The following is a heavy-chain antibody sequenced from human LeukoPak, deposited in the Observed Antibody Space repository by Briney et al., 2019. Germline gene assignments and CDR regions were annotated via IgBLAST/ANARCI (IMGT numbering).Heavy chain of an antibody. CDR1: GYTFTSYY. CDR2: INPSGGST. Sequence: ASVKVSCKASGYTFTSYYMHWVRQAPGQGLEWVGIINPSGGSTSYAQKFQGRVTMTRDTSTSTVYMELSSLRSEDTAVYYCARDGYYYDSSGYYYFDYWGQGTLVTVSS. V-gene: IGHV1-46*01. J-gene: IGHJ4*02. CDR3: ARDGYYYDSSGYYYFDY. D-gene: IGHD3-22*01.